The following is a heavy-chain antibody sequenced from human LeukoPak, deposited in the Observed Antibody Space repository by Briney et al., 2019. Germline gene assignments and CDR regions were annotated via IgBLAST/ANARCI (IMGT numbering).Heavy chain of an antibody. D-gene: IGHD4/OR15-4a*01. J-gene: IGHJ4*02. V-gene: IGHV4-34*01. CDR3: ARGPYGGSSPFDY. Sequence: PSETLSLTCAVYGGSFSGYYWSWIRQPPGKGLEWIGEINHSGSTNYNPSLKSRDTISVDTSKNQFSLKLSSVTAADTAVYYCARGPYGGSSPFDYWGQGTLVTVSS. CDR1: GGSFSGYY. CDR2: INHSGST.